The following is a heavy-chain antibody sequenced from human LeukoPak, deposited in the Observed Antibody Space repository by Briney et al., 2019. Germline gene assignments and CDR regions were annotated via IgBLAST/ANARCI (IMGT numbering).Heavy chain of an antibody. D-gene: IGHD3-10*01. V-gene: IGHV4-34*01. Sequence: SETLSLTCAVYGGSFSGYYWSWIRQPPGKGLEWIGEINHSGSTNYNPSLKGRVTISVDTSKNQFSLKLSSVTAADTAVYYCARGRGPYYYGSGSRAPFFDYWGQGTLVTVSS. CDR3: ARGRGPYYYGSGSRAPFFDY. J-gene: IGHJ4*02. CDR1: GGSFSGYY. CDR2: INHSGST.